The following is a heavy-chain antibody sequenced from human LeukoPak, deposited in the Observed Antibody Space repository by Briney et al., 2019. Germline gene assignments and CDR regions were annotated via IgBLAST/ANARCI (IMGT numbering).Heavy chain of an antibody. D-gene: IGHD2-2*01. V-gene: IGHV1-18*01. Sequence: ASVKVSCKASGYTFTSYGISWVRQAPGQGLEWMGWISAYNGNTNYAQKLQGRVTMTTATSTSTAYMELRSPRSDDTAVYYCARDRLDIVVVPAAMGYWGQGTLVTVSS. CDR3: ARDRLDIVVVPAAMGY. CDR2: ISAYNGNT. CDR1: GYTFTSYG. J-gene: IGHJ4*02.